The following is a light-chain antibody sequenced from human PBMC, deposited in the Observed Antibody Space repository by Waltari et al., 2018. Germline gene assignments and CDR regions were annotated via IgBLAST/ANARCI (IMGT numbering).Light chain of an antibody. Sequence: SSELTQTPSVSVSPGQTDRISCYGDKLGAKNVCWYQQKPGQSPVLVIYQDTKRPSGIPERFSGSNSGNTATLTISGTQAMDEADYYCQAWDSSVVFGGGTKLTVL. CDR3: QAWDSSVV. CDR1: KLGAKN. V-gene: IGLV3-1*01. CDR2: QDT. J-gene: IGLJ2*01.